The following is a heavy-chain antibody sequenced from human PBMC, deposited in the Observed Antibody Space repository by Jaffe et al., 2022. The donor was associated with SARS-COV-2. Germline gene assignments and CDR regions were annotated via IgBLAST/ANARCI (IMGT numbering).Heavy chain of an antibody. CDR2: VNSDGSGT. J-gene: IGHJ4*02. V-gene: IGHV3-74*01. CDR1: GFTFSNYW. CDR3: AGVPY. Sequence: EVHLVESGGGLVQPGGSLRLSCVASGFTFSNYWMHWVRQAPGKGLVWVARVNSDGSGTIYADSVKGRFTISRDNAKNTVYLQMNSLRAEDTAVYYCAGVPYWGQGTLVTVSS.